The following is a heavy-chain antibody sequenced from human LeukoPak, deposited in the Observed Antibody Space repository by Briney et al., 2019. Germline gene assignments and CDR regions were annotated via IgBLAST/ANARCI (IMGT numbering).Heavy chain of an antibody. Sequence: SETLSLTCAVYGGSYSGHYWTWIRQPPGKGLEWIGEITHSGSTDYNPSLKSRVTISVDTSKNQFSLKLSSVTAADTAVYYCAKDLTHWGQGTLVTASS. CDR2: ITHSGST. CDR3: AKDLTH. D-gene: IGHD4/OR15-4a*01. V-gene: IGHV4-34*01. J-gene: IGHJ4*02. CDR1: GGSYSGHY.